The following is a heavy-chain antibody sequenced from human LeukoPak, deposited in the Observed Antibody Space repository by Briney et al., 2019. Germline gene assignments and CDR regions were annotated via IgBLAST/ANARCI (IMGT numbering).Heavy chain of an antibody. Sequence: PSETLSLTCAVYGGSFSGYYWSWIRQPPGKGLEWIGSIYHSGSTYYNPSLKSRVTISVDTSKNQFSLKLSSVTAADTAVYYCARAPRYYDILTGYKKPSDQFDYWGQGTLVTVSS. CDR2: IYHSGST. J-gene: IGHJ4*02. D-gene: IGHD3-9*01. CDR3: ARAPRYYDILTGYKKPSDQFDY. V-gene: IGHV4-34*01. CDR1: GGSFSGYY.